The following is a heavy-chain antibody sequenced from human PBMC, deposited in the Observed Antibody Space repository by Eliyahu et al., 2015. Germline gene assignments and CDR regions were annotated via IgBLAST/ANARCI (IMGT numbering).Heavy chain of an antibody. D-gene: IGHD6-13*01. Sequence: QVHLVESGGGVVQPGRSLRLSXAAXGFXFSAYXMXWVRQAPGKGLEXVAVISPDGSNKYYGDSVKGRFTISRDNSRNTLYLQMSGLRAEDTAVYSCAKRHSSWPVFDYWGQGALVTVSS. CDR2: ISPDGSNK. V-gene: IGHV3-30*18. CDR1: GFXFSAYX. CDR3: AKRHSSWPVFDY. J-gene: IGHJ4*02.